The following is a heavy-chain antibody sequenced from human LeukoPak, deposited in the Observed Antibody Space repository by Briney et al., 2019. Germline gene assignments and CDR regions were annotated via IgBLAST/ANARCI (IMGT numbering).Heavy chain of an antibody. CDR2: ISGSGGST. Sequence: GGSLRLSCAASGFTFSSYWMSWVRQAPGKGLEWVSAISGSGGSTYYADSVKGRFTISRDNSKNTLYLQMNSLRAEDTAVYYCANFKLGCSSTSCYTGALDYWGQGTLVTVSS. CDR1: GFTFSSYW. J-gene: IGHJ4*02. V-gene: IGHV3-23*01. CDR3: ANFKLGCSSTSCYTGALDY. D-gene: IGHD2-2*02.